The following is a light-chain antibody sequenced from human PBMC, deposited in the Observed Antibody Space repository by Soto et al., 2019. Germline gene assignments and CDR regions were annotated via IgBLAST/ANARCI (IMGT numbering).Light chain of an antibody. CDR1: QGIRDF. V-gene: IGKV1-9*01. CDR3: QPFNVQPLT. J-gene: IGKJ4*01. Sequence: DIQLTQSPSFLSASVGDRVTITCRASQGIRDFLAWYQQKPGKAPKLLIYAASTLQAGVPRRFSGFASGTEFTLTINNLQSVDSATYYFQPFNVQPLTFGGGTNVEIK. CDR2: AAS.